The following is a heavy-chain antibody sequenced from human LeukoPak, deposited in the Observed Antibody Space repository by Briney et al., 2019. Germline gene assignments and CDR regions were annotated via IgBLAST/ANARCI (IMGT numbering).Heavy chain of an antibody. J-gene: IGHJ4*02. CDR3: ARSIVVAGTIDY. D-gene: IGHD6-19*01. V-gene: IGHV3-48*02. CDR1: GFTFNTYS. Sequence: PGGSLRLSCAASGFTFNTYSMNWVRQAPGKGLEWVSYITSTSSPIYYADSVKGRFTISRDNARNSLHLQMNSLRDEDTAVYYCARSIVVAGTIDYWGQGTLVTVSS. CDR2: ITSTSSPI.